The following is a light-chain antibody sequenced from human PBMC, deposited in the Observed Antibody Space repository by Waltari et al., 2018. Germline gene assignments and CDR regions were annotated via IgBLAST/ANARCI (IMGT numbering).Light chain of an antibody. CDR2: GVN. J-gene: IGLJ2*01. CDR1: WSNIGARYD. V-gene: IGLV1-40*01. Sequence: QSVLTQPPSVSGAPGQRVPIPCTGSWSNIGARYDVHWYQQLPGKAPTLLVYGVNTRPPGVPDRFFGSKSGTSASLAIPGLQPEDEADYYCQSYDTSLGVVFGGGTKLTVL. CDR3: QSYDTSLGVV.